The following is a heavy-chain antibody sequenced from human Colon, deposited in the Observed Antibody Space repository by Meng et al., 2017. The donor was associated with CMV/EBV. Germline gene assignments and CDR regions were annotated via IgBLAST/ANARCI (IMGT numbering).Heavy chain of an antibody. Sequence: GQLLVSGGGLVQPGGSMSLSLAASGFTFTSFDMCWVRQAPGTGLEWVSTIGRGSGANYADSVKGRFTMSRDNSKNTVYLEMNNLRAEDTAIYYCARDRWFTFWGQGVLVTVSS. J-gene: IGHJ4*02. V-gene: IGHV3-23*01. CDR2: IGRGSGA. D-gene: IGHD2-15*01. CDR3: ARDRWFTF. CDR1: GFTFTSFD.